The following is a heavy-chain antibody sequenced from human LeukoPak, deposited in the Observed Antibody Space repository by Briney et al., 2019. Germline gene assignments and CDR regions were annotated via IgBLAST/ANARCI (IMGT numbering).Heavy chain of an antibody. CDR2: IVPIFGTA. CDR1: GGTFSSYA. D-gene: IGHD2-15*01. CDR3: ARKGVVAASYFDY. Sequence: SVKVSCKASGGTFSSYAISWVRQAPGQGLEWMGGIVPIFGTANYAQKFQGRVTITADESTSTAYMELSSLRSEDTAVYYCARKGVVAASYFDYWGQGTLVTVSS. J-gene: IGHJ4*02. V-gene: IGHV1-69*13.